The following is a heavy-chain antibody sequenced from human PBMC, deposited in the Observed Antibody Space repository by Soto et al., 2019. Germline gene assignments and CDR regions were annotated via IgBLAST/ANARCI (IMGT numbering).Heavy chain of an antibody. D-gene: IGHD3-10*01. Sequence: EVQLVESGGGLVQPGGSLRLSCAASGFTFSDHYMDWVRQAPGKGLEWVGGTRNKANSYTTEYAASVKGRFTIARDDSKNVLYQQMNSLKTEDTVVYYGASGPLRGVSTYWGQGTLVTVSS. J-gene: IGHJ4*02. V-gene: IGHV3-72*01. CDR3: ASGPLRGVSTY. CDR2: TRNKANSYTT. CDR1: GFTFSDHY.